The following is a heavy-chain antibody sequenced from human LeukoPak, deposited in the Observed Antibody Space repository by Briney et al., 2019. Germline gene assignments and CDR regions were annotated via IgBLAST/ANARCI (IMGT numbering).Heavy chain of an antibody. Sequence: PGGSLRLSCTAPGFSFGDYAMSWVRQAPGKGLEWVGFIRSKTYGGTPEYAASVEGRFTISRDDSKRIAYLQMNSLKTEDTAVYYCTRARGYSYGYIDFWGQGTLVTVSS. CDR1: GFSFGDYA. CDR2: IRSKTYGGTP. D-gene: IGHD5-18*01. V-gene: IGHV3-49*04. CDR3: TRARGYSYGYIDF. J-gene: IGHJ4*02.